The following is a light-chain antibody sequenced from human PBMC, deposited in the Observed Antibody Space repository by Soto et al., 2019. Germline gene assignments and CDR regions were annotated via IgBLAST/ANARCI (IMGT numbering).Light chain of an antibody. CDR1: QSISSW. CDR3: QQYYSYPWT. Sequence: DIQMTQSPSTLSASVGDRVTITCRASQSISSWLAWYQQKPGKAPKLLIYAASTLQSGVPSRFSGSGSGTDFTLTISCLQSEDFATYYCQQYYSYPWTFGQGTKGDIK. V-gene: IGKV1-5*01. CDR2: AAS. J-gene: IGKJ1*01.